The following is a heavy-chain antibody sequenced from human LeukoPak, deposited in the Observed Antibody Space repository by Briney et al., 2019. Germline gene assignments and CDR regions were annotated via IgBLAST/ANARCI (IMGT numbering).Heavy chain of an antibody. Sequence: SETLSLTCAVYGGSFSGYYWSWIRQPPGKGLEWIGEINHSGSTNYNPSLKSRVTISVDTSKNQFSLKLSPVTAADTAVYYCARGLTTVTLWGQGTLVTVSS. V-gene: IGHV4-34*01. J-gene: IGHJ4*02. CDR2: INHSGST. D-gene: IGHD4-17*01. CDR1: GGSFSGYY. CDR3: ARGLTTVTL.